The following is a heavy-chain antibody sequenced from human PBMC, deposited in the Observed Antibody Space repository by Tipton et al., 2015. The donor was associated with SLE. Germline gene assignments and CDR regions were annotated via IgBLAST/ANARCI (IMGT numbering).Heavy chain of an antibody. Sequence: TLSLTCTVSGGSTSTHYWTWIRQTPGKGLEWIGYIYYTGNTNYNPSLRGRVTISLDTPKNQFSLNLTSVTAADTAVYYCARADYGDYPFDYWGQGTLVSVSA. CDR1: GGSTSTHY. V-gene: IGHV4-59*11. CDR2: IYYTGNT. D-gene: IGHD4-17*01. J-gene: IGHJ4*02. CDR3: ARADYGDYPFDY.